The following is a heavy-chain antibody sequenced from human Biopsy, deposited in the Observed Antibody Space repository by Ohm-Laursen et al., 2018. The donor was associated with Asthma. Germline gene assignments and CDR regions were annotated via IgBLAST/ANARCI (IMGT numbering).Heavy chain of an antibody. CDR3: ARGDSSGWSHYYFDY. Sequence: SLRLYCAASGFAVSRDHMFWVRQAPGKGLEWVSVIYSGGTSHTADSVRGRFTISRDYSKNTLYLQMHSLRAEDTAVYYCARGDSSGWSHYYFDYWGQGTLVTVSS. D-gene: IGHD6-19*01. V-gene: IGHV3-53*01. CDR1: GFAVSRDH. CDR2: IYSGGTS. J-gene: IGHJ4*02.